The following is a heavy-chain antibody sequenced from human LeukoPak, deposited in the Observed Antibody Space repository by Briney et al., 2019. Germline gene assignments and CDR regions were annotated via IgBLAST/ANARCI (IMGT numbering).Heavy chain of an antibody. D-gene: IGHD3-22*01. J-gene: IGHJ3*02. V-gene: IGHV1-58*02. CDR1: GFTFTSSA. CDR2: IVVGSGNT. Sequence: SVKVSCKASGFTFTSSAMQWVRQARGQRLEWIGWIVVGSGNTNYAQKFQERVTITRDMSTSTAYMELSSLRSEDTAVYYCAAEDDYYDSSDSDAFDIWGQGTMVTVSS. CDR3: AAEDDYYDSSDSDAFDI.